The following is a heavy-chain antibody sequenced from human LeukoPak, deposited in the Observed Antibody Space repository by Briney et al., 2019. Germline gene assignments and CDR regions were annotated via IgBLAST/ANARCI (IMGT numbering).Heavy chain of an antibody. Sequence: SETLSLTCTVSGDSISSSSYYWGWIRQPPGKGLEWIGSIYYSGNTYYSPSLRSRVTISVDTSKNQFSLKLSSVTAADTAVYYCARDQYSGSLDYWGQGTLVTVSS. J-gene: IGHJ4*02. V-gene: IGHV4-39*07. CDR2: IYYSGNT. CDR1: GDSISSSSYY. D-gene: IGHD1-26*01. CDR3: ARDQYSGSLDY.